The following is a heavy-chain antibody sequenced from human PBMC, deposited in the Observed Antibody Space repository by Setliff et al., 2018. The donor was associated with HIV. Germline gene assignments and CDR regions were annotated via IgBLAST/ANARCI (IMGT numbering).Heavy chain of an antibody. Sequence: SETLSLTCAVYGGSFSDYYWTWVRLAPGKGLEWIGEVSHTGETNYNPSFKSRVSLSVDTSKRQFFLKLRSVTAADRGLYYCARSGYCIEETCYRGPVDSWGQGVMVTVSS. D-gene: IGHD2-15*01. CDR3: ARSGYCIEETCYRGPVDS. V-gene: IGHV4-34*01. J-gene: IGHJ5*01. CDR2: VSHTGET. CDR1: GGSFSDYY.